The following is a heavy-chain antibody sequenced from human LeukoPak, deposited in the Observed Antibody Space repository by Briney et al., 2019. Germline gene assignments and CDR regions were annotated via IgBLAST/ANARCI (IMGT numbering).Heavy chain of an antibody. CDR3: ARGPYDFWSGSWFDP. D-gene: IGHD3-3*01. CDR2: IIPIFGTA. V-gene: IGHV1-69*13. J-gene: IGHJ5*02. Sequence: SVKVSCKASGGTFISYAISWVRQAPGQGLEWMGGIIPIFGTANYAQKFQGRVTITADESTSTAYMELSSLRSEDTAVYYCARGPYDFWSGSWFDPWGQGTLVTVSS. CDR1: GGTFISYA.